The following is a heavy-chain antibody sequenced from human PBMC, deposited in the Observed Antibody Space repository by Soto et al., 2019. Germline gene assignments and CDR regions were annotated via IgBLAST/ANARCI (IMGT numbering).Heavy chain of an antibody. CDR3: ARDRSLIFAVPPYGMDV. J-gene: IGHJ6*02. V-gene: IGHV3-48*03. Sequence: GGSLRLSCVVSGFTFSDHEMNWVRQAPGKGPEWVSRISESGGTTSYADSVKGRFTISRDNARDSLYLHMNSLRADDTAIYYCARDRSLIFAVPPYGMDVWGQGTTVTVSS. CDR1: GFTFSDHE. D-gene: IGHD3-3*01. CDR2: ISESGGTT.